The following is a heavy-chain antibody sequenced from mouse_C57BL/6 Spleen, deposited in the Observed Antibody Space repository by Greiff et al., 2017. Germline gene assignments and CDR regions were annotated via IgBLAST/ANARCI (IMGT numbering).Heavy chain of an antibody. CDR1: GYSFTGYY. D-gene: IGHD2-4*01. CDR3: ARYDYDGYFDY. CDR2: INPSTGGT. V-gene: IGHV1-42*01. J-gene: IGHJ2*01. Sequence: EVQVVESGPELVKPGASVKISCKASGYSFTGYYMNWVKQSPEKSLEWIGEINPSTGGTTYNQKFKAKATLTVDKSSSTAYMQLKSLTSEDSAVYYCARYDYDGYFDYWGQGTTLTVSS.